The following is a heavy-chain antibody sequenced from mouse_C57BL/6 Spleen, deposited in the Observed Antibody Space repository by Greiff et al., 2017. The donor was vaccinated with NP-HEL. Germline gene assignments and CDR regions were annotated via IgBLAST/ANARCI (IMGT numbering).Heavy chain of an antibody. Sequence: VKLQQSGAELVKPGASVKMSCKASGYTFTSYWITWVKQRPGQGLEWIGDIYPGSGSTNYNEKFKSKATLTVDTSSSTAYMQLSSLTSEDSAVYCCARREYYLDYWGQGTTLTVSS. J-gene: IGHJ2*01. CDR2: IYPGSGST. V-gene: IGHV1-55*01. CDR3: ARREYYLDY. CDR1: GYTFTSYW.